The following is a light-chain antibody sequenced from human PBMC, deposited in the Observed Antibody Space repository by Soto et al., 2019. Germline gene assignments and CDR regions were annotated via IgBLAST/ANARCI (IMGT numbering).Light chain of an antibody. CDR2: DVS. J-gene: IGLJ1*01. Sequence: QSALTQPASVSGSPGQSSTISCTGTSSDVGAYNFVSWYQQHPGKVPKLMIFDVSRRPSGVSDRFSGAKSGNTASLTISGRQAEDDGDYYCSSYTRSSTHVFGSGTKLTVL. CDR3: SSYTRSSTHV. CDR1: SSDVGAYNF. V-gene: IGLV2-14*03.